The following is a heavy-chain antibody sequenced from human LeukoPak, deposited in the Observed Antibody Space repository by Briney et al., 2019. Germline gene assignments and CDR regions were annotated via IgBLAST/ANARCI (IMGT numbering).Heavy chain of an antibody. J-gene: IGHJ5*02. CDR2: INHSGST. CDR3: ARLGRWLQFTRNWFDP. V-gene: IGHV4-34*01. Sequence: SETLSLTCAVYSGSFSGSYWSWIRQPPGKGLEWIGEINHSGSTNYNPSLKSRVTISVDTSKNQFSLKLSSVTAADTAVYYCARLGRWLQFTRNWFDPWGQGTLVTVSS. CDR1: SGSFSGSY. D-gene: IGHD5-24*01.